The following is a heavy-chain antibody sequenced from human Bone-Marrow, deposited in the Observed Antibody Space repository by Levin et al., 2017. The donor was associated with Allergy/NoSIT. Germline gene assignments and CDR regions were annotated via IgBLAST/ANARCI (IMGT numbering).Heavy chain of an antibody. CDR3: ARFQFNSFDY. CDR2: IKQEGSEK. D-gene: IGHD2/OR15-2a*01. V-gene: IGHV3-7*01. J-gene: IGHJ4*02. CDR1: GFTFSRYW. Sequence: GGSLRLSCVASGFTFSRYWMSWVRQAPGKGLEWVANIKQEGSEKYSANSVKGRFTISRDDAKNSVSLQMNGLKPDDTAVYYCARFQFNSFDYWGQGTLVTVSS.